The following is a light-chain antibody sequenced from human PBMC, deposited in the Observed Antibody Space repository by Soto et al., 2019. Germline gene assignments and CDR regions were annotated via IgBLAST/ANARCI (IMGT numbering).Light chain of an antibody. J-gene: IGKJ2*01. CDR3: QHYGNSPLFT. CDR1: QSVSSSQ. CDR2: GAS. V-gene: IGKV3-20*01. Sequence: EIVLTQSPGTLSLSPGERATLSCRASQSVSSSQLAWYQQKPGQAPRLLIYGASSRATGIPDRFSGGGSGADFTLTISRLEPEDFAVYYCQHYGNSPLFTFGQGTKLEIK.